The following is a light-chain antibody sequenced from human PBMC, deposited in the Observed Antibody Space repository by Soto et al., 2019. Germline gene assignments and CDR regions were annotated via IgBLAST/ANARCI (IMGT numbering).Light chain of an antibody. Sequence: EIVLTQSPGTLSLSPGERATLSCGASQSVSSRYVAWYQHKPGEAPRLLIFGASSRATGIPDRFSGSGSGTDFTLTISRLEPEEFAVFYCQQYGSSPLTFGQGTNVEIK. CDR1: QSVSSRY. V-gene: IGKV3-20*01. CDR3: QQYGSSPLT. CDR2: GAS. J-gene: IGKJ1*01.